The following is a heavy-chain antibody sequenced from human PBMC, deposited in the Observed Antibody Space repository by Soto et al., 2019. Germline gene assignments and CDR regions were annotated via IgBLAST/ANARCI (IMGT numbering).Heavy chain of an antibody. CDR3: ARAIGPTLFDY. CDR2: IGTAGDT. V-gene: IGHV3-13*04. CDR1: GFTFSSYD. Sequence: PGGSLRLSCSASGFTFSSYDMHWVRQGPGKGLEWVSAIGTAGDTNYAGSVESRFTISRENAKNSLYLQMNSLRAGDTAIYFCARAIGPTLFDYWGQGTLVTVSS. J-gene: IGHJ4*02. D-gene: IGHD3-22*01.